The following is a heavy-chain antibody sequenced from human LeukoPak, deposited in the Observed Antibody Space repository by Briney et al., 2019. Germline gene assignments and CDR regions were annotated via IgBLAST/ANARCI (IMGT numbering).Heavy chain of an antibody. Sequence: PGGSLRLSCAASGFTFSSYAMHWVRQAPGKGLEWVAVISYDGSNKYYADSVKGRFTISRDNSKNTLYLQMNSLRAEDTAVYYCARDLLMITFGGVIVNIKDFFDYWGQGTLVTVSS. CDR2: ISYDGSNK. V-gene: IGHV3-30*04. J-gene: IGHJ4*02. CDR3: ARDLLMITFGGVIVNIKDFFDY. D-gene: IGHD3-16*02. CDR1: GFTFSSYA.